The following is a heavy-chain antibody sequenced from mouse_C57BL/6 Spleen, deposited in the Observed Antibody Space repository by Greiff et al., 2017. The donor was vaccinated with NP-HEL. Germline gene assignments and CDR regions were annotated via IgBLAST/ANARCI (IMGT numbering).Heavy chain of an antibody. CDR3: ARIPYGSTEGY. Sequence: VKLQQPGAELVMPGASVKLSCKASGYTFTSYWMHWVKQRPGQGLEWIGEIDPSDSYTNYNQKFKGKSTLTVDKSSSTAYMQLSSLTSEDSAVYYCARIPYGSTEGYWGQGTTLTVSS. D-gene: IGHD1-1*01. CDR2: IDPSDSYT. V-gene: IGHV1-69*01. CDR1: GYTFTSYW. J-gene: IGHJ2*01.